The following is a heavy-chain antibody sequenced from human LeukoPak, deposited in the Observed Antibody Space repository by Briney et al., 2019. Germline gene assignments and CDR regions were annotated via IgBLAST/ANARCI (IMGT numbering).Heavy chain of an antibody. D-gene: IGHD3-22*01. CDR1: GYIFTGYY. V-gene: IGHV1-18*04. CDR3: ARGSPPRRNYDSRGYYSYYFDY. Sequence: GASVKVSCKASGYIFTGYYMHWVRQAPGQGLEWMGWISAHNGNTHYAQKLQGRVTMTTDTSTSTVYMELRSLRSDDTAVYYCARGSPPRRNYDSRGYYSYYFDYWGQGTLVTVSS. J-gene: IGHJ4*02. CDR2: ISAHNGNT.